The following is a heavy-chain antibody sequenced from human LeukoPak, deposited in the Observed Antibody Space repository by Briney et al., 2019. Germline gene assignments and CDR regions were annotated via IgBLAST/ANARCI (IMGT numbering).Heavy chain of an antibody. CDR3: ARIIVGATSYFDY. V-gene: IGHV4-34*01. D-gene: IGHD1-26*01. Sequence: SETLSLTYAVYGGSFSGYYWSWIRQPPGKGLEWIGEINHSGSTNYNPSLKSQVTISVDTSKNQFSLKLPSVTAADTAMYYCARIIVGATSYFDYWGQGTLVTVSS. CDR1: GGSFSGYY. CDR2: INHSGST. J-gene: IGHJ4*02.